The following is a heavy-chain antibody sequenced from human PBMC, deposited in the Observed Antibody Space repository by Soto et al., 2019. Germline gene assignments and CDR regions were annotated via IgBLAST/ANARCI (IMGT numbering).Heavy chain of an antibody. CDR3: ARIGIVVVPAAIPH. CDR2: ISSSGSTI. Sequence: SLRLSCAASGFTFSNYAISWVRQAPGKGLEWVSYISSSGSTIYYADSVKGRFTISRDNAKNSLYLQMNSLRAEDTAVYYCARIGIVVVPAAIPHWGQGTLVTVSS. J-gene: IGHJ4*02. CDR1: GFTFSNYA. D-gene: IGHD2-2*01. V-gene: IGHV3-11*01.